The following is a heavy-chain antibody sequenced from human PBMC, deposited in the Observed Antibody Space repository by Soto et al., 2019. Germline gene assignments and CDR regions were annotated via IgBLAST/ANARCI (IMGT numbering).Heavy chain of an antibody. V-gene: IGHV4-31*03. CDR2: IYYSGST. CDR3: ARAAHYSSPFRWFDP. CDR1: GGSISSGGYY. D-gene: IGHD6-13*01. Sequence: ASETLSLTCTVSGGSISSGGYYWSWIRQHPGKGLEWIGYIYYSGSTYYNPSLKSRVTISVDTSKNQFSLKLSSVTAADTAVYYCARAAHYSSPFRWFDPWGQGTLVTVSS. J-gene: IGHJ5*02.